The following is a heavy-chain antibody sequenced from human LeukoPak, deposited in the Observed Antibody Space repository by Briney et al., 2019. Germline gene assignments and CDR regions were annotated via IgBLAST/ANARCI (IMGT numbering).Heavy chain of an antibody. CDR2: INHDSGGT. J-gene: IGHJ4*02. V-gene: IGHV1-2*02. CDR1: GITFSGYY. CDR3: ARSGYNYGNDY. D-gene: IGHD5-18*01. Sequence: ASVKVSCKASGITFSGYYIHWVRQAPGQGLEWMGWINHDSGGTNYAQKFQGRVTMTRDTSISTVYMELSRLRSDDTAMYYCARSGYNYGNDYWGQGTLVTVSS.